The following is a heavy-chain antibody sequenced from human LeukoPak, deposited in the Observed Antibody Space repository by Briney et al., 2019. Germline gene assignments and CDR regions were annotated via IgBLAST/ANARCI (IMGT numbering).Heavy chain of an antibody. V-gene: IGHV1-2*02. CDR3: AREIVHSGGDC. CDR1: GYTFTDYS. CDR2: VTPKNGDT. D-gene: IGHD1-26*01. Sequence: GGSVKVSCKASGYTFTDYSIHWVRQAPGQGLEWMGWVTPKNGDTSYTPKFQGRVTMTRDTSISTAHMELSRLTSDDTAIYYCAREIVHSGGDCWGQGTLVIVSS. J-gene: IGHJ4*02.